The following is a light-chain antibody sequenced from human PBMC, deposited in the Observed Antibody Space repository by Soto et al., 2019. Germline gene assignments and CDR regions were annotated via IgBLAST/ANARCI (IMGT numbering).Light chain of an antibody. Sequence: QSVLTQRASVSGSPGQSITISCTGTSSDVGGYNHVSWYQHHPGKAPKLIIFDVSNRPSGVSNRFSGSKSGNTASLTISGLQPEDEADYYCSSYTTSNTRQIVFGTGTKVTVL. V-gene: IGLV2-14*03. CDR3: SSYTTSNTRQIV. CDR2: DVS. CDR1: SSDVGGYNH. J-gene: IGLJ1*01.